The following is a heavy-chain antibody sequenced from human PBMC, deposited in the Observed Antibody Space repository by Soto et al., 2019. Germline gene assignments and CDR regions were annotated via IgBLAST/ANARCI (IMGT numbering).Heavy chain of an antibody. D-gene: IGHD3-3*01. Sequence: WTWIRHPPGQGLEWIGYIYYSGTTHYNPSLKSRATLSVDTSKNQFSLRLTSVTVADTAIYYCAREESGKRGGFVFDIWGQGTMVTVSS. V-gene: IGHV4-31*02. CDR2: IYYSGTT. CDR3: AREESGKRGGFVFDI. J-gene: IGHJ3*02.